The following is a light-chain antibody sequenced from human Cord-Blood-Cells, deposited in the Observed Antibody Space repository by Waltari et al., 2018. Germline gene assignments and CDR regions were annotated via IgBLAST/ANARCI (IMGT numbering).Light chain of an antibody. Sequence: DIVMTQSPLSLPVTTGEPASISCRASQSLLHSNGYNYLHWYLQKPGQSQQLLIYLGSNRASGVPDRFSGSGSGTDFTLKISRVEAEDVGVYYCMQALQTSYTFGQGTKLEIK. CDR3: MQALQTSYT. V-gene: IGKV2-28*01. J-gene: IGKJ2*01. CDR2: LGS. CDR1: QSLLHSNGYNY.